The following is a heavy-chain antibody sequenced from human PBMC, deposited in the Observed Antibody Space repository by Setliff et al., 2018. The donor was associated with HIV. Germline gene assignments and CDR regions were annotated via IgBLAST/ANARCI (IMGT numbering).Heavy chain of an antibody. CDR1: GDSMDNDY. CDR2: VHYAGSA. CDR3: ARDRDFGGNRDAFDF. D-gene: IGHD3-10*01. V-gene: IGHV4-59*01. J-gene: IGHJ3*01. Sequence: KPSETLSLTCSVSGDSMDNDYWSWVRQPPGKGLEWIGFVHYAGSATYNPSLKSRVTISRDRSKKQFSLKVTSVTAADTAVYYCARDRDFGGNRDAFDFWGPGTLVTVSS.